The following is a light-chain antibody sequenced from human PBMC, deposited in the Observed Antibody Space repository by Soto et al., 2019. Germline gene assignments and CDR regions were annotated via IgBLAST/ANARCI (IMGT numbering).Light chain of an antibody. CDR3: QQYGSSPPFT. V-gene: IGKV3-20*01. CDR1: QNLNSNF. Sequence: ETVLTQSPGTLSLSPGERATLSCRASQNLNSNFLAWYQQKPGQAPRLLIYGVSNRATGIPDRFSGSGSGTDFTLTISRLEPEDFAVYYCQQYGSSPPFTFGPGIKVDIK. J-gene: IGKJ3*01. CDR2: GVS.